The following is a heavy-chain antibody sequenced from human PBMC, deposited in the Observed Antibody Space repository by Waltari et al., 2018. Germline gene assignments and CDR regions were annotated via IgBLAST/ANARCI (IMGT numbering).Heavy chain of an antibody. CDR2: IYHSGST. D-gene: IGHD6-13*01. CDR3: ARGYSSSSIFDP. J-gene: IGHJ5*02. Sequence: QVQLQESGPGLVKPSETLSLTCTVSGYSISSGYYWGWIRQPPGKGLEWIGSIYHSGSTYYNPSRKSRVTISVDTSKNQFSLKLSSVTAADTAVYYCARGYSSSSIFDPWGQGTLVTVSS. CDR1: GYSISSGYY. V-gene: IGHV4-38-2*02.